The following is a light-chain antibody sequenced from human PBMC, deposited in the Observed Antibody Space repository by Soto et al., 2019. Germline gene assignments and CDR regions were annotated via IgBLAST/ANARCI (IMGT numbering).Light chain of an antibody. Sequence: DIQMTQSPSSLSASVGDRVTITCRASQSINSNLNWYQQKPGTVPKLLIYAASRLQSGGPSRFSGSGSGTDFTLTISSLQPEDFATYYCQQSDSSRTFGQGTKVEIK. V-gene: IGKV1-39*01. J-gene: IGKJ1*01. CDR2: AAS. CDR1: QSINSN. CDR3: QQSDSSRT.